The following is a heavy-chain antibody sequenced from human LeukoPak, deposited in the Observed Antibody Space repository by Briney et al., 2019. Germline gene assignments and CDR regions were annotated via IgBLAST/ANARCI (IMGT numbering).Heavy chain of an antibody. V-gene: IGHV3-23*01. CDR1: GFLFSSYA. J-gene: IGHJ5*01. Sequence: GGSLRLSCAASGFLFSSYAMSWVRQAPGKGLEWVSGISGSGGSTYYADSVKGRFTISRDNTKNTLYLQMNSLRAEDTAVYYCAKDRHAPGRYCSSTSCFPFDSWGQGTLVTVSS. CDR2: ISGSGGST. CDR3: AKDRHAPGRYCSSTSCFPFDS. D-gene: IGHD2-2*01.